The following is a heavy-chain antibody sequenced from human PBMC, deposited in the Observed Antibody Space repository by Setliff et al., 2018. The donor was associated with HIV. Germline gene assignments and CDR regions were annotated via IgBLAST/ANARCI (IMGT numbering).Heavy chain of an antibody. CDR3: ALGYCSVGSCYSVDFDY. D-gene: IGHD2-15*01. CDR1: GYTFTNYY. Sequence: GASVKVSCKASGYTFTNYYIHWVRQAPGQGLEWMGGIIPMFGTANYAQKFHGRVTITADESTNTAYMELSSLGSEDTAVYYCALGYCSVGSCYSVDFDYWGQGTLVTVSS. CDR2: IIPMFGTA. V-gene: IGHV1-69*13. J-gene: IGHJ4*02.